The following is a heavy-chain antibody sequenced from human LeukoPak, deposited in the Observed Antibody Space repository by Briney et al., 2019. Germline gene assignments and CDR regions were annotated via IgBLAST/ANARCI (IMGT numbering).Heavy chain of an antibody. Sequence: GGSLRLSCAASGFTFSTHDVNWVRQAPGKGLEWVSFINSRSSTIYYADSVKGRFTISRDNAKNTLYLQMNSLRAEDTAVYYCARGGEITIFGNYAFDIWGQGTMVTVSS. CDR3: ARGGEITIFGNYAFDI. V-gene: IGHV3-48*04. J-gene: IGHJ3*02. D-gene: IGHD3-3*01. CDR1: GFTFSTHD. CDR2: INSRSSTI.